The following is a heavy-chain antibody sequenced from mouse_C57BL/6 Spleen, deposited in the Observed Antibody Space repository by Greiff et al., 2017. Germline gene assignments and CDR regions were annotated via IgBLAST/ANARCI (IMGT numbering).Heavy chain of an antibody. CDR3: AIHEEFTTVDYYAMDY. D-gene: IGHD1-1*01. CDR1: GYTFTEYT. V-gene: IGHV1-62-2*01. CDR2: FYPGSGSI. J-gene: IGHJ4*01. Sequence: VKLMESGAELVKPGASVKLSCKASGYTFTEYTIHWVKQRSGQGLEWIGWFYPGSGSIKYNEKFKDKATLTADKSSSTVYMELSRLTSEDSAVYFCAIHEEFTTVDYYAMDYWGQGTSVTVSS.